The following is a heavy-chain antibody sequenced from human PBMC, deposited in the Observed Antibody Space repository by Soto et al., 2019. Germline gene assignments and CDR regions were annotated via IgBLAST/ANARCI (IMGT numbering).Heavy chain of an antibody. CDR3: ARARNGSADAFDI. D-gene: IGHD1-1*01. Sequence: QVQLQQWGAGLLKPSETLSLTCAVYGGSFSGYYWSWIRQPPGKGLEWIGEINHSGSTNYNPSLKNRVTKAVDTSKNQFALKLSSVTAADTAVYYWARARNGSADAFDIWGQGTMVTVSS. J-gene: IGHJ3*02. CDR2: INHSGST. CDR1: GGSFSGYY. V-gene: IGHV4-34*01.